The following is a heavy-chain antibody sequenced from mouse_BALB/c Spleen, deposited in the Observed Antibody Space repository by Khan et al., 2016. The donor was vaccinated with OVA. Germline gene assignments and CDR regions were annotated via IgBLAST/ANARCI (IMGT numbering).Heavy chain of an antibody. V-gene: IGHV1S137*01. CDR1: GYTFTDYT. D-gene: IGHD1-2*01. CDR3: ARSLITTASLYAVDY. CDR2: ISTYYGDA. J-gene: IGHJ4*01. Sequence: QVRLQQSGAELVRPGVSVKISCKGSGYTFTDYTIHWVKQSHAKSLEWIGVISTYYGDAKYNQKFKDKATMTVDKSSNTAYMELARLTSDDSAIYYGARSLITTASLYAVDYGCQGTSVTVSS.